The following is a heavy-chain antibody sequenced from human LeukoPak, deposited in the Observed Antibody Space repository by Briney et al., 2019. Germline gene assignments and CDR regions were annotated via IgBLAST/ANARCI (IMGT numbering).Heavy chain of an antibody. J-gene: IGHJ6*02. D-gene: IGHD6-13*01. CDR2: ISGSGGST. CDR1: GFTFSSYA. V-gene: IGHV3-23*01. CDR3: AKMGSSWYGPMASPSMYSYYYGMDV. Sequence: PGGSLRLSCAASGFTFSSYAMSWVRQAPGNGLEWVSAISGSGGSTYYADSVKGRFTISRDNSKNTLYLQMNSLRAEDTAVYYCAKMGSSWYGPMASPSMYSYYYGMDVWGQGTTVTVSS.